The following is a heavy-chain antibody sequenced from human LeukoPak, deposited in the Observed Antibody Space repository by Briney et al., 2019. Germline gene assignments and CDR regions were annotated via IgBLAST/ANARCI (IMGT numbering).Heavy chain of an antibody. D-gene: IGHD2-2*02. CDR2: IYYSGST. V-gene: IGHV4-39*01. CDR1: GGSISSTSYY. J-gene: IGHJ4*02. CDR3: ARLPDCSSNTCYNDY. Sequence: KPSETLSLTCTVSGGSISSTSYYWGWIRQPPGKGLEWIGSIYYSGSTYYNPSLKSRVTISVDTSKNQFSLKLRSVTAADTAVYYCARLPDCSSNTCYNDYWGQGTLVIVSS.